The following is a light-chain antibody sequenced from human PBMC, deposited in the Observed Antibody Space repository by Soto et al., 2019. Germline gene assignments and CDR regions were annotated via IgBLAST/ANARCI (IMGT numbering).Light chain of an antibody. CDR2: EVS. V-gene: IGLV2-14*01. CDR3: SSYTGSNIRYV. CDR1: SNDVGGYNY. J-gene: IGLJ1*01. Sequence: QSVLTQPASVSGSPGQSITISCTGTSNDVGGYNYVSWYQHHPGKAPKLMIYEVSDRPSGVSNRFSGSKSGYTASLTISGLQAEDEADYYCSSYTGSNIRYVFGTGTKVTVL.